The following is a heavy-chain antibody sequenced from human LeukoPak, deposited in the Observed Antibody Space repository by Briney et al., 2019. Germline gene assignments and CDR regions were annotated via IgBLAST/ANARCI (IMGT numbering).Heavy chain of an antibody. CDR2: IKQDGSEK. CDR3: AREFSSGWYYFDY. Sequence: GGSLRLSCAASGFTFSSYWMSWVRQAPGKGLEWVASIKQDGSEKYCVDSVKGRFTISRDNAKNSLYLQMNSLRAEDTAVYYCAREFSSGWYYFDYWGQGPLVTVSS. J-gene: IGHJ4*02. D-gene: IGHD6-19*01. CDR1: GFTFSSYW. V-gene: IGHV3-7*01.